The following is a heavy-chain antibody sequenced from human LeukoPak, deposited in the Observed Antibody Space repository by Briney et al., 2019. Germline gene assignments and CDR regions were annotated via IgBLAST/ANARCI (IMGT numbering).Heavy chain of an antibody. CDR1: GFTFSGYW. J-gene: IGHJ6*03. CDR2: ISSSSSYI. CDR3: ARVVLSYYYYMDV. D-gene: IGHD5/OR15-5a*01. Sequence: GGSLRLSCLASGFTFSGYWMHWVRQAPGKGLEWVSSISSSSSYIYYADSVKGRFTISRDNAKNSLYLQMNSLRAEDTALYYCARVVLSYYYYMDVWGKGTTVTVSS. V-gene: IGHV3-21*04.